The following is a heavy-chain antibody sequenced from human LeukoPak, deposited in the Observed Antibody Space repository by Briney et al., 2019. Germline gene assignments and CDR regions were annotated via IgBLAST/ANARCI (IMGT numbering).Heavy chain of an antibody. V-gene: IGHV1-2*02. CDR1: GYTFTGYY. D-gene: IGHD3-22*01. J-gene: IGHJ2*01. Sequence: ASVKVSCKASGYTFTGYYMHWVRQAPGQGLEWMGWINPNSGGTNYAQKFQGRVTMTRDTSISTAYMELSRLRSDDTAVYYCARDGEEYYYDSSGYYSGGWYFDLWGRGTLVTVSS. CDR2: INPNSGGT. CDR3: ARDGEEYYYDSSGYYSGGWYFDL.